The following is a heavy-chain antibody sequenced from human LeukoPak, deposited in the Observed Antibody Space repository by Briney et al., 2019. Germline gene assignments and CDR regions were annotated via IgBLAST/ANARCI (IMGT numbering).Heavy chain of an antibody. CDR3: ARVAGNYDFWSGRDYYYYYMDV. CDR2: INHSGST. CDR1: GGSFSGYY. V-gene: IGHV4-34*01. J-gene: IGHJ6*03. Sequence: SETLSLTCAVYGGSFSGYYWSWIRQPPGKGLEWIGEINHSGSTNYNPSLKSRVTISVDTSKNQFSLKLSSVTAADTAVYYCARVAGNYDFWSGRDYYYYYMDVWGKGTTVTVSS. D-gene: IGHD3-3*01.